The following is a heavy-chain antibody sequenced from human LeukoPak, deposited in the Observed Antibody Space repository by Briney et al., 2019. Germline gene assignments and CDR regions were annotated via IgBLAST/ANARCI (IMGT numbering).Heavy chain of an antibody. V-gene: IGHV4-38-2*01. D-gene: IGHD1-26*01. CDR1: GYSISSGYY. J-gene: IGHJ4*02. CDR3: ARQSWSWHHFDY. Sequence: PSETLSLTCAVSGYSISSGYYWGWIRQPPGKGLEWIGSICYSGSTYYNPSLKSRVTISVETSKNQFSLKLSSVTAADTAVYYCARQSWSWHHFDYWGQGTLVTVSS. CDR2: ICYSGST.